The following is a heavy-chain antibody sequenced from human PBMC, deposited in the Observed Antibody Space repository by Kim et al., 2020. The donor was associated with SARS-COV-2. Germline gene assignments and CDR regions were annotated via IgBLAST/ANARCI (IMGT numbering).Heavy chain of an antibody. D-gene: IGHD3-22*01. V-gene: IGHV3-7*01. CDR3: AREGSAYDY. Sequence: EFVRGRSAISRDNPKNSLYPQMNSLRAEDTAVYYCAREGSAYDYWGQGTLVTVSS. J-gene: IGHJ4*02.